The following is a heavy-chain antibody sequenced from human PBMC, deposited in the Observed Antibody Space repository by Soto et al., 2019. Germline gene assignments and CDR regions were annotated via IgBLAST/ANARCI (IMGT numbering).Heavy chain of an antibody. CDR1: GGSISSSSYY. CDR2: IYYSRST. V-gene: IGHV4-39*01. CDR3: ARMTYYYGSGTDY. Sequence: PSETLSLTCTVSGGSISSSSYYWGWIRQPPGKGLEWIGSIYYSRSTYYNPSLKSRVTISVDTSKNQFSLKLSSVTAADTAVYYCARMTYYYGSGTDYWGQGTLVTVSS. J-gene: IGHJ4*02. D-gene: IGHD3-10*01.